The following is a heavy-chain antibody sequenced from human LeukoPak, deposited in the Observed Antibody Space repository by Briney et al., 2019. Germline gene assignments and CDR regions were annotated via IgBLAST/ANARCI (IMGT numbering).Heavy chain of an antibody. V-gene: IGHV3-23*01. CDR2: ISGSGGGT. CDR3: AKDVELVAGMFDY. D-gene: IGHD6-19*01. J-gene: IGHJ4*02. CDR1: GFTFSSYA. Sequence: GGSLRLSCAASGFTFSSYAMSWVRQAPGKGLEWVSAISGSGGGTYYADSVKGRFTISSDNSKNSLYLQMNSLRAEDTAVYYCAKDVELVAGMFDYWGQGTLVTVSS.